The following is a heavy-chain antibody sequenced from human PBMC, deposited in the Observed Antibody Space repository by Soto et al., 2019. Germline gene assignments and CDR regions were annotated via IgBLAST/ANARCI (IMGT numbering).Heavy chain of an antibody. CDR1: GFIFSSYW. CDR3: ARDGVEAGLYLDN. CDR2: INQDGSEK. D-gene: IGHD3-16*01. V-gene: IGHV3-7*01. J-gene: IGHJ4*02. Sequence: PGGSLRLSCAASGFIFSSYWMSWVRHAPGKGLEWVANINQDGSEKYYVDSVKGRFIISRDNAKNSLYLQMNSLRAEDTAVYYCARDGVEAGLYLDNWGQGTLVTVS.